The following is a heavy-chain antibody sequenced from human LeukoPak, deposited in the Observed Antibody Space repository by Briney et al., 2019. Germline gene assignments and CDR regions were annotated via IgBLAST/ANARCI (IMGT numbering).Heavy chain of an antibody. CDR2: ISYDGSNK. CDR1: GFTFSGYG. D-gene: IGHD6-13*01. J-gene: IGHJ4*02. V-gene: IGHV3-30*03. Sequence: GGSLRLSCAASGFTFSGYGMHWVRQAPGKGLEWVAVISYDGSNKYYADSVKGRFTISRDNSKNTLYLQMNSLRVEDTAVYYCARDIETAAADYYFDYWGQGTLVTVSS. CDR3: ARDIETAAADYYFDY.